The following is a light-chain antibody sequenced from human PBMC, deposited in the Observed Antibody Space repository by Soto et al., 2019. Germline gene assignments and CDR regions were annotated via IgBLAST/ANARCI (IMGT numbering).Light chain of an antibody. CDR3: QKYNSSPCT. CDR2: AAS. CDR1: QGISNY. Sequence: DIQMTQSPSSLSASVGDRVTITCRASQGISNYLDWYQQKPGKVPKLLIYAASTLQSGVPARFSGRGSGTDFTLTISSLQPEDVATYYCQKYNSSPCTFGQGTKVEIK. J-gene: IGKJ1*01. V-gene: IGKV1-27*01.